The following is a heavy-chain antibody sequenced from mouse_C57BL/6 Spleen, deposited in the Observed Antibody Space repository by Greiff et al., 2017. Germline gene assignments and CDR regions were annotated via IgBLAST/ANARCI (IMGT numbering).Heavy chain of an antibody. D-gene: IGHD2-1*01. CDR2: IYPGSGST. CDR3: ARGLFYYGNADY. V-gene: IGHV1-55*01. CDR1: GYTFTSYW. Sequence: QVQLQQPGAELVKPGASVTMSCKASGYTFTSYWITWVKQRPGQGLEWIGDIYPGSGSTNYNEKFKSKATLTVDTSSSTAYMQLSSLTSEDSAVYYCARGLFYYGNADYWGQGTTLTVSS. J-gene: IGHJ2*01.